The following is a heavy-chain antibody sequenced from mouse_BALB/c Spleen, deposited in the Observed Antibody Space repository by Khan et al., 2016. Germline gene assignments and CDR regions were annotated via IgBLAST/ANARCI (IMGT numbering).Heavy chain of an antibody. J-gene: IGHJ3*01. D-gene: IGHD1-2*01. CDR2: INTDIGEP. CDR3: ADYFDYARFDY. Sequence: QIQLVQSGPELKKPGETVKISCKASGYTFTDYSIHWVKQAPGKGLQWMGWINTDIGEPTYADDFKGRFAFSLETSASTAYLQINNLTNEDTATYCCADYFDYARFDYWGQGTLVVVST. CDR1: GYTFTDYS. V-gene: IGHV9-2-1*01.